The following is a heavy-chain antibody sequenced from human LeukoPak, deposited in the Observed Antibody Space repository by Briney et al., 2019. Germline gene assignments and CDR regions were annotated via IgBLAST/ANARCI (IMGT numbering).Heavy chain of an antibody. V-gene: IGHV4-4*07. J-gene: IGHJ5*02. CDR2: IYTTGTT. Sequence: SETLSLTCSDSGASISSYYWTWIRQPAGKGLEWIGHIYTTGTTNYNPSIRCRVTMSVDTSKNQFFLRLTSVTAADTAVYYCARVYYSRFDPWGQGTLVTVSS. CDR3: ARVYYSRFDP. D-gene: IGHD3-10*01. CDR1: GASISSYY.